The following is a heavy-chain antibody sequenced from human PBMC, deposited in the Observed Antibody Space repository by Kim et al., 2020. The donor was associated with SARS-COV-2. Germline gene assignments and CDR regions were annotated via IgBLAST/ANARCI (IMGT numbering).Heavy chain of an antibody. CDR2: INASNGDT. V-gene: IGHV1-3*01. J-gene: IGHJ5*02. CDR1: GYTFTNYA. CDR3: SRNQRCSGGTCYLPNWFDP. Sequence: ASVKVSCKASGYTFTNYALHWVRQAPGQRLEWMGWINASNGDTKYSQKFQDRVIITRDTSASTAYMELSSLRSEDTAVYYCSRNQRCSGGTCYLPNWFDPWGQGPLVTVSS. D-gene: IGHD2-15*01.